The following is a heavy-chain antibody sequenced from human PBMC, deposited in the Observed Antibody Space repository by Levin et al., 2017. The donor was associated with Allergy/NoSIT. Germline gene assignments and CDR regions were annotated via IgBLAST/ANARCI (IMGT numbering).Heavy chain of an antibody. CDR2: LIRRRSPI. D-gene: IGHD6-19*01. J-gene: IGHJ3*02. Sequence: SLRLSCAASGFTFSSYSMNWVRQAPGKGLEWFSSLIRRRSPISSADSVKGRFTISRDNAKNSLYLQMNSLRDEDTAVYYCARDSRAVAGNDAFDIWGQGTMVTVSS. CDR1: GFTFSSYS. V-gene: IGHV3-48*02. CDR3: ARDSRAVAGNDAFDI.